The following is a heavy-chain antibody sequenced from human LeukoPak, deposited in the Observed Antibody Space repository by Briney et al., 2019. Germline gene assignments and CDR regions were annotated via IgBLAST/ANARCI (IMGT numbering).Heavy chain of an antibody. V-gene: IGHV1-8*02. D-gene: IGHD6-13*01. Sequence: ASVKVSCKASGYTFTGYYMHWVRQAPGQGLEWMGWINPNSGNTGYAQKFQGRVTMTRNTSLSTAYMELSSLRSADTAVYYCARVLGRKQQSHFDYWGQGTLVTVSS. J-gene: IGHJ4*02. CDR2: INPNSGNT. CDR1: GYTFTGYY. CDR3: ARVLGRKQQSHFDY.